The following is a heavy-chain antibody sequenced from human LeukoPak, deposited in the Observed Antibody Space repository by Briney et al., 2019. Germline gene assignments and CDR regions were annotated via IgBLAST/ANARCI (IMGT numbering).Heavy chain of an antibody. CDR3: AREQQLVQAYYYYYYMDV. D-gene: IGHD6-13*01. Sequence: GASVKVSCKASGYTFTVYYMHWVRQAPGQGLEWMGRINPNSGGTNYAQKFQGRVTMTRDTSISTAYMELSRLRSDDTAVYYCAREQQLVQAYYYYYYMDVWGKGTTVTVSS. V-gene: IGHV1-2*06. CDR2: INPNSGGT. CDR1: GYTFTVYY. J-gene: IGHJ6*03.